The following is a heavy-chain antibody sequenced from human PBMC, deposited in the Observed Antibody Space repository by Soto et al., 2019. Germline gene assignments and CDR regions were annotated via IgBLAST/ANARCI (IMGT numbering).Heavy chain of an antibody. Sequence: QVQLVQSGAEVKKPGSSVTVSCKASGGTFSSYTISWVRQAPGQGLEWMGGIIPIFGTANYAQKFQGRVTITADDSTSTAYMELSSLRSDDTAVYYCARGNHRWLQLWYFALWGRGTLVTVSS. CDR3: ARGNHRWLQLWYFAL. V-gene: IGHV1-69*12. CDR1: GGTFSSYT. D-gene: IGHD5-12*01. J-gene: IGHJ2*01. CDR2: IIPIFGTA.